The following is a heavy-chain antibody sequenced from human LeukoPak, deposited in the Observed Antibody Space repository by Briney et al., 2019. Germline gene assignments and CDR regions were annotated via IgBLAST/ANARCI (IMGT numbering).Heavy chain of an antibody. J-gene: IGHJ3*02. CDR1: GFTFSSYE. V-gene: IGHV3-23*01. Sequence: GGSLRLSCAASGFTFSSYEMNWVRQAPGKGLEWVSAISGSGGSTYYADSVKGRFTISRDNSKNTLYLQMNSLRAEDTAVYYCAKEKGFVDIVLYERAFDIWGQGTMVTVSS. CDR3: AKEKGFVDIVLYERAFDI. CDR2: ISGSGGST. D-gene: IGHD5-12*01.